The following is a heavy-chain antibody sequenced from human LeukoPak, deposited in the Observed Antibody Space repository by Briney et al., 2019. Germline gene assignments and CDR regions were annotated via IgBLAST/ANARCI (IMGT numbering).Heavy chain of an antibody. D-gene: IGHD3-22*01. Sequence: ASVTVSCKASGYTFTSYGISWVRQAPGQGLEWMGWISAYNGNTNYAQKLQGRVTMTTDTSTSTAYMELRSLRSDDTAVYYCARDTNYYDSSGVDYWGQGTLVTVSS. V-gene: IGHV1-18*01. CDR3: ARDTNYYDSSGVDY. CDR2: ISAYNGNT. CDR1: GYTFTSYG. J-gene: IGHJ4*02.